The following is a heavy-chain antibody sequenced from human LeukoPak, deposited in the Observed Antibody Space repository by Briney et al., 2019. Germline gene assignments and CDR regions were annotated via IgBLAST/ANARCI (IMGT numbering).Heavy chain of an antibody. CDR1: GYTFTSYD. CDR3: ARGASSSWYSSYYYYYMDV. CDR2: MNPNSGNT. V-gene: IGHV1-8*01. D-gene: IGHD6-13*01. Sequence: ASVKVSCKASGYTFTSYDINWVRQATGQGLEWMGWMNPNSGNTGYAQKFQGRVTMTRNTSISTAYMELSSLRSEDTAVYYCARGASSSWYSSYYYYYMDVWGKGTTVTVSS. J-gene: IGHJ6*03.